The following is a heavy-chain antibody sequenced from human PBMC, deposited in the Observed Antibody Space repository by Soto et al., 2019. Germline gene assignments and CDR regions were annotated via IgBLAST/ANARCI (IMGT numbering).Heavy chain of an antibody. CDR3: AKDAGLGGCVDV. V-gene: IGHV3-30*18. D-gene: IGHD2-21*01. CDR2: ISYDGSNK. J-gene: IGHJ6*02. CDR1: GFTFSSYG. Sequence: QVQLVESGGGVVQPGRSLRLSCAASGFTFSSYGMHWVRQAPGKGLEWVAVISYDGSNKYYADSVKGRFTISRDNSKNTLYLQMNSLRAEDTAVYYCAKDAGLGGCVDVWGQGTTVTVSS.